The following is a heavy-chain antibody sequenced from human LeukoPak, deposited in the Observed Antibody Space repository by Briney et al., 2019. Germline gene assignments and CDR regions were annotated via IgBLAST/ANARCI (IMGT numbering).Heavy chain of an antibody. CDR2: ISAYNGYT. CDR1: GYTFTSYG. Sequence: PGASVKVSCKASGYTFTSYGISWVRQAPGQGLEWMGWISAYNGYTNYAQNFQGRVTMTTDASTSTAYMELRSLRSDDTAVYYCVREVTMVRGVITFYHYNGMDVWGQGTAVTVSS. V-gene: IGHV1-18*01. CDR3: VREVTMVRGVITFYHYNGMDV. J-gene: IGHJ6*02. D-gene: IGHD3-10*01.